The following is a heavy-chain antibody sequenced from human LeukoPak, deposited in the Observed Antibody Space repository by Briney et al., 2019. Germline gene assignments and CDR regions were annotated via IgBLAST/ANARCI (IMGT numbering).Heavy chain of an antibody. CDR1: GFMLSDHY. Sequence: PGGSLRLSCAASGFMLSDHYIDWVRQPPGMGLVWVSRINERGTDSMYAESVKGRFTISRDNAKNTVYLQMNSLRAEDTAVYYCARVSYRKSYRWFDPWGQGTQVTVSS. D-gene: IGHD3-10*01. J-gene: IGHJ5*02. V-gene: IGHV3-74*03. CDR2: INERGTDS. CDR3: ARVSYRKSYRWFDP.